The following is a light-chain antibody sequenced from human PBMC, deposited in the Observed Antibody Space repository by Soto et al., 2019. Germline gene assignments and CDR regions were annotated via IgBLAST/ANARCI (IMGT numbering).Light chain of an antibody. CDR2: ATS. Sequence: DIQLTQSPSSLSASVGDRFTITCRASHDIGEYLAWFQQIPGKAPKSLIHATSTLQSGVPSRFSGSGSGTDFSLTISSLQSEDFATYYCQQYGTYPITFGQGTRLEI. CDR1: HDIGEY. CDR3: QQYGTYPIT. J-gene: IGKJ5*01. V-gene: IGKV1-16*01.